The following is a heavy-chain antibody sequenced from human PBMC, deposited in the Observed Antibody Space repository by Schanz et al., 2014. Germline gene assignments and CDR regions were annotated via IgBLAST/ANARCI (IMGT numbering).Heavy chain of an antibody. CDR3: ASDYNYFETEAP. J-gene: IGHJ5*02. D-gene: IGHD3-16*01. V-gene: IGHV3-21*06. CDR1: GFTFNNFN. Sequence: EVQLVESGGGLVKPGGSLRLSCAASGFTFNNFNMNWVRQAPGKGLEWVSSISSSDSSIYYADSVKGRFTISRDNANNSLFLRMNSLRAEDTAVYYCASDYNYFETEAPWGQGTLVTVSS. CDR2: ISSSDSSI.